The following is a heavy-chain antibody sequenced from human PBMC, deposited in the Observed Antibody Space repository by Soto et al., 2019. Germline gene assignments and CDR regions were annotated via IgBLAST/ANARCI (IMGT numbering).Heavy chain of an antibody. CDR3: ARGQGSLAAAGYYYGMDV. Sequence: ASVKVSCKTSGYTFSTYGITWVRQAPGQGLEWMGWISGYNGNTNYAQKLQGRVTVTTDTSASTAYMELRSLRSDDTAVYYCARGQGSLAAAGYYYGMDVWGQGTTVTVSS. CDR2: ISGYNGNT. J-gene: IGHJ6*02. D-gene: IGHD6-13*01. V-gene: IGHV1-18*01. CDR1: GYTFSTYG.